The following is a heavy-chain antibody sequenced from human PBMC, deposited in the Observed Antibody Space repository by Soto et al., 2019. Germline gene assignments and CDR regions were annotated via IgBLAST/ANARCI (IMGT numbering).Heavy chain of an antibody. V-gene: IGHV3-30-3*01. CDR3: ARPRGGDRDGYNFAY. CDR2: ISYDGSNK. Sequence: QVQLVESGGGVVQPGRSLRLSCAASGFTFSSYATHWVRQAPGKGLEWVAVISYDGSNKYYADSVKGRFTISRDNSKNTLYLQMNSLRAEDTAVYYCARPRGGDRDGYNFAYWGQGTRVTVSS. J-gene: IGHJ4*02. D-gene: IGHD5-12*01. CDR1: GFTFSSYA.